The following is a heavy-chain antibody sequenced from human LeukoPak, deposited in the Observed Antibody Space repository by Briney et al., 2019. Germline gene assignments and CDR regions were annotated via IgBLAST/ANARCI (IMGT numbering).Heavy chain of an antibody. V-gene: IGHV1-2*02. Sequence: GASVKVSCKASGYTFTGYYMHWVRQAPGQGLEWMGWINPNSGGTNYAQKFQGRVTMTRDTSISTAYMELSRLRSDDTAVYYCARVYFPTYYYDSSGTHFDYWGQGTLVTVSS. CDR2: INPNSGGT. J-gene: IGHJ4*02. D-gene: IGHD3-22*01. CDR3: ARVYFPTYYYDSSGTHFDY. CDR1: GYTFTGYY.